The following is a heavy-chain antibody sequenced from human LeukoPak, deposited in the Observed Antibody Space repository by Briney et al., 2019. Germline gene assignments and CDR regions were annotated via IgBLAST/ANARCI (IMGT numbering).Heavy chain of an antibody. CDR1: GFTFSSYA. D-gene: IGHD3-10*01. Sequence: GGSLRLSCAASGFTFSSYAMHWVRQAPGKGLEWVAFIRYDGSNKYYGDSATGRITISRDNSKNTLFLQMNSLRPEDTAVYYCAKDAYYVSGSYSDYWGQGTLVTVSS. CDR3: AKDAYYVSGSYSDY. CDR2: IRYDGSNK. V-gene: IGHV3-30*02. J-gene: IGHJ4*02.